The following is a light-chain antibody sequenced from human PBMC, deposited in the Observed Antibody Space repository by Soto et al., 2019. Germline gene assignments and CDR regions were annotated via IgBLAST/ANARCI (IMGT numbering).Light chain of an antibody. CDR2: DAS. J-gene: IGKJ4*01. Sequence: EIVLTQSPATLSLSPGERATLSCRASQSITNHLAWYQQKPGQAPRLLIYDASNRAAGIPVRFSGSGSGTDFTLTIISLEPEDFAVYYFQHRGDCPPWATFGGGTKVEI. V-gene: IGKV3-11*01. CDR3: QHRGDCPPWAT. CDR1: QSITNH.